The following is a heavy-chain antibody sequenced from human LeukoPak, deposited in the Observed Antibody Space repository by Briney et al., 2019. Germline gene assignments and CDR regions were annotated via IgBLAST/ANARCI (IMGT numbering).Heavy chain of an antibody. J-gene: IGHJ5*02. D-gene: IGHD2-21*01. Sequence: GGSLRLSCVASGFTFSLYEMNWVRQAPGKGLGWVSCISKSGNNLHYADSVKGRFTISRDNAKNSLYLQMNSLRVEDTAVYYCARDFAQNWFDTWGQGTLVTVSA. CDR3: ARDFAQNWFDT. CDR2: ISKSGNNL. CDR1: GFTFSLYE. V-gene: IGHV3-48*03.